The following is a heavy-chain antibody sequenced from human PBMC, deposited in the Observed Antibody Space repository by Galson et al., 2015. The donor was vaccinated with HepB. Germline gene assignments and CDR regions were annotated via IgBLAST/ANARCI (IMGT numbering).Heavy chain of an antibody. CDR3: AKDYGSGSYSPFYYMYYYMDV. V-gene: IGHV3-23*01. Sequence: SLRLSCAASGFSFSMYAMRWVRQAPGKGLEWVSGISASAGSTYYADSVKGRFTISRDNSKNTLYLQINSLRAEDTAVYYCAKDYGSGSYSPFYYMYYYMDVWGKGTTVTVSS. D-gene: IGHD3-10*01. CDR2: ISASAGST. CDR1: GFSFSMYA. J-gene: IGHJ6*03.